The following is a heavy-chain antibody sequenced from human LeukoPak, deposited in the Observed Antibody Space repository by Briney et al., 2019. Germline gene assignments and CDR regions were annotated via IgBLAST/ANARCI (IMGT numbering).Heavy chain of an antibody. Sequence: ASETLPLTCTVSGGSISSYYWSWIRQPPGKGLEWIGDIHHSGSTNYNPSLKSRVTISVDTSKNQCSLKLSSVTAADTAVYYCARHSVLKDSSSWFDPWGQGTLVTVSS. V-gene: IGHV4-59*08. CDR1: GGSISSYY. J-gene: IGHJ5*02. CDR2: IHHSGST. CDR3: ARHSVLKDSSSWFDP. D-gene: IGHD2-15*01.